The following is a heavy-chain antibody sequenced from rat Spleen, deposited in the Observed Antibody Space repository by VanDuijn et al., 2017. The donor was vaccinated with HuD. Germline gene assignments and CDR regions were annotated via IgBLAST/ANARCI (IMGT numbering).Heavy chain of an antibody. CDR1: GFTLSDHY. CDR2: ISPSGVT. Sequence: EVQLVESDGGLVQPGRSLKLSCAASGFTLSDHYMAWVRQAPTKGLEWVTSISPSGVTYYRDSVKGRFTVSRENTERTLYLLVDSLRSEDTATYYCVRQDTSGYSNWFAYWGQGTLVTVSS. CDR3: VRQDTSGYSNWFAY. J-gene: IGHJ3*01. D-gene: IGHD4-3*01. V-gene: IGHV5-25*01.